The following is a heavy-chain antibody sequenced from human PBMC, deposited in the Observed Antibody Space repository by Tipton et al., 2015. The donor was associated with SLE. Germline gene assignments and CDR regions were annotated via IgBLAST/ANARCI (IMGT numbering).Heavy chain of an antibody. J-gene: IGHJ3*02. D-gene: IGHD5-24*01. Sequence: TLSLTCTVSGGSISSHYWSWIRQPPGKGLEWIGYIYYSGYINYNPSLKSRVTISVDTSKNQFSLNLSSVTAADTAVYYGARAEDGHAFDIWGQGTMVTVSS. CDR2: IYYSGYI. V-gene: IGHV4-59*11. CDR3: ARAEDGHAFDI. CDR1: GGSISSHY.